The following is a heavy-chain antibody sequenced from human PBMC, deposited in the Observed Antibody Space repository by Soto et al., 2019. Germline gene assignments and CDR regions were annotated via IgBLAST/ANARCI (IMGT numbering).Heavy chain of an antibody. CDR1: GGSISSSSYY. D-gene: IGHD3-3*01. Sequence: SETLSLTCTVSGGSISSSSYYWGWIRQPPGKGLEWIGSIYYSGSTYYNPSLKSRVTISVDTSKNQFSLKLSSVTAADTAVYYCARHPNFWSGAYYYGMDVWGQGTTVTVSS. CDR2: IYYSGST. V-gene: IGHV4-39*01. CDR3: ARHPNFWSGAYYYGMDV. J-gene: IGHJ6*02.